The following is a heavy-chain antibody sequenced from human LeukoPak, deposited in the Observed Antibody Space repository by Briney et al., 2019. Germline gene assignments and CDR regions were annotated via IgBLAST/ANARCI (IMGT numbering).Heavy chain of an antibody. V-gene: IGHV3-74*01. CDR2: INNDGSSA. CDR3: PRGNQGPDY. CDR1: GFSFSNYR. J-gene: IGHJ4*02. D-gene: IGHD1-14*01. Sequence: GGSLRLSCAASGFSFSNYRMHWVRQAPGKGLVWVSRINNDGSSAVYADSVRGRFTISRDNAKNTLYLQMDSLRAEDTAVYYCPRGNQGPDYWGQGILVTVSS.